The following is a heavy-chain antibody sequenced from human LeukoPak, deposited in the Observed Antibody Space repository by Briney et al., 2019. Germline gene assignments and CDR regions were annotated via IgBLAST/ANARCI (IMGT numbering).Heavy chain of an antibody. D-gene: IGHD3-10*01. Sequence: HPGGSLRLSCAASGFTFSSYGMHWVRQAPGKGLEWVAFIRYDGSNKYYADSVKGRFTISRDNSKNTLYLQMNSLRAEDTAVYYCARVFGELWPGAFDIWGQGTMVTVSS. CDR3: ARVFGELWPGAFDI. CDR2: IRYDGSNK. CDR1: GFTFSSYG. V-gene: IGHV3-30*02. J-gene: IGHJ3*02.